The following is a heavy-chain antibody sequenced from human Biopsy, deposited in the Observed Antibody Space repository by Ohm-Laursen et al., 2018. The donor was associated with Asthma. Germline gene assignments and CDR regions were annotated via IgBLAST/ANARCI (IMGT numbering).Heavy chain of an antibody. CDR1: GGSMTPTSHY. CDR3: ARRITIFGVVQKDHGMDA. Sequence: GTLSLTCVVSGGSMTPTSHYWDWIRQAPGKGLEWIGYISYGGKTSYNPSLKNRVTISRDTSKNQFSLRLTSVTAADTAVYFCARRITIFGVVQKDHGMDAWGQGTTVIVSS. CDR2: ISYGGKT. D-gene: IGHD3-3*01. J-gene: IGHJ6*02. V-gene: IGHV4-39*01.